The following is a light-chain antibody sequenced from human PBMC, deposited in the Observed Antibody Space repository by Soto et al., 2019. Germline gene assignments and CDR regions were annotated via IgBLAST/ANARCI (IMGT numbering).Light chain of an antibody. CDR2: GAS. J-gene: IGKJ1*01. CDR1: QSVSSSY. V-gene: IGKV3-20*01. Sequence: EIVLTQSPGTLSLSPGERATLSCRASQSVSSSYLAWYQQKAGQAPRLLIYGASSRATGTPDRFSGSGSGKDFTLTIRRMEPEDFAVYYCQQYGSSPWTFGQGTKVEIK. CDR3: QQYGSSPWT.